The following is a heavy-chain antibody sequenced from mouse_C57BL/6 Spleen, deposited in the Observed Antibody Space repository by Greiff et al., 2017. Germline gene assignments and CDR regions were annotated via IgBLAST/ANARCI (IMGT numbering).Heavy chain of an antibody. D-gene: IGHD1-3*01. CDR3: ARSGGNFDY. CDR2: IDPSDSYT. Sequence: QVQLQQPGAELVMPGASVKLSCKASGYTFTSYWMHWVKQRPGQGLEWIGEIDPSDSYTNYNQKFKDKSTLTVDKSSSTAYMQLSSLTSEDSAVYYCARSGGNFDYWGQGTTLTVSS. CDR1: GYTFTSYW. J-gene: IGHJ2*01. V-gene: IGHV1-69*01.